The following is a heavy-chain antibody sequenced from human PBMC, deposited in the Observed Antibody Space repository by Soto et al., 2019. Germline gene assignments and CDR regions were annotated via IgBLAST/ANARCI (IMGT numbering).Heavy chain of an antibody. Sequence: QVELVQTGAEVKKPGASVKISCKASGFSFTTSYMHWVRQAPGQGLEWMAIINTGGGTCYAEKFQAKLTLTTDTSTNPVFMELSGLTSDDTAIYYCVRDTRCFHRCFDLWGQGTLVTVSS. CDR3: VRDTRCFHRCFDL. CDR2: INTGGGT. CDR1: GFSFTTSY. D-gene: IGHD3-16*01. V-gene: IGHV1-46*01. J-gene: IGHJ4*02.